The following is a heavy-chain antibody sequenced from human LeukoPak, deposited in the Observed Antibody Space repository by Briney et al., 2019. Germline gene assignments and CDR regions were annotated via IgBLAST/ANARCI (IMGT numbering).Heavy chain of an antibody. Sequence: GGSLRLSCAASGFTFSSFWMTWVRQAPGKGLEWVATIKNDGSEKNYVDSVKGRFTISRDNAKNSLYLQMSGLRAEDTAVYFCATADWFSFDFWGQGTLVTVSS. CDR1: GFTFSSFW. J-gene: IGHJ4*02. D-gene: IGHD3-9*01. CDR2: IKNDGSEK. V-gene: IGHV3-7*04. CDR3: ATADWFSFDF.